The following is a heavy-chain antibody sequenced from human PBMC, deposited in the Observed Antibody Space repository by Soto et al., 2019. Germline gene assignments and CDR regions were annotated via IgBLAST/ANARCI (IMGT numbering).Heavy chain of an antibody. D-gene: IGHD2-15*01. Sequence: QVQLVQSGAEVKKPGASVKVSCKASGYTFTTYGISWVQQAPGQGLEWMGWISAYNGNTNYVQKLQGRVTMTTDTSTSTAYMGLGSLTSDDTAVYYCARLGYCSGGSCYPDYWGQGTLVTVSS. CDR1: GYTFTTYG. V-gene: IGHV1-18*01. CDR3: ARLGYCSGGSCYPDY. J-gene: IGHJ4*02. CDR2: ISAYNGNT.